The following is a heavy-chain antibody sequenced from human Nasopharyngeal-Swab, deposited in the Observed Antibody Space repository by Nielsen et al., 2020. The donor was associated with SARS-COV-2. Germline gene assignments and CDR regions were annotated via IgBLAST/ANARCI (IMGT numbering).Heavy chain of an antibody. J-gene: IGHJ6*03. CDR2: IYYSGST. D-gene: IGHD6-13*01. CDR3: ARHYLGGGLAAGTFYYMDV. CDR1: GGSISSGGYY. V-gene: IGHV4-39*01. Sequence: GSLRLSCTVSGGSISSGGYYWGWIRQPPGKGLEWIGSIYYSGSTYYNPSLKSRVTISVDTSKNQFSLKLNSVTAADTAIYYCARHYLGGGLAAGTFYYMDVWGKGTTVTVSS.